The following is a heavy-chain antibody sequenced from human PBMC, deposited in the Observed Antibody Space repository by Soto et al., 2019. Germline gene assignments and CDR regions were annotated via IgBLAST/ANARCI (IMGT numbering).Heavy chain of an antibody. CDR2: IYTSGST. V-gene: IGHV4-4*07. CDR1: GGSISSYY. D-gene: IGHD6-19*01. J-gene: IGHJ4*02. CDR3: ARVRDSSGWYDPLVY. Sequence: PSETRSLTWTVSGGSISSYYWSWIRPPAGKGLGWIGRIYTSGSTNYNPSLKSRVTMSVDTSKNQFSLKLSSVTAADTAVYYCARVRDSSGWYDPLVYWGQGTLVTVSS.